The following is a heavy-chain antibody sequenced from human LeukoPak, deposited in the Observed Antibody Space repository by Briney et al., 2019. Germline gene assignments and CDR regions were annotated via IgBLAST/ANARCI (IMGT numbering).Heavy chain of an antibody. CDR2: INPNNGDT. V-gene: IGHV1-2*06. J-gene: IGHJ4*02. D-gene: IGHD3-22*01. CDR1: GYTLTGYY. CDR3: ARSFYDTSGYYLDS. Sequence: GASVKVSCKASGYTLTGYYMHWVRQAPGQGLEWMGRINPNNGDTKYAQKFQGRVTMTSDTSINTAYMELSSLGSDDTAVYYCARSFYDTSGYYLDSWGQGTLVAVSS.